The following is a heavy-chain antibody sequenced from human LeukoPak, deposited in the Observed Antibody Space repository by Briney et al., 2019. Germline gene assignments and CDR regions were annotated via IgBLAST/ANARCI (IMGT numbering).Heavy chain of an antibody. CDR1: GGSINNNY. J-gene: IGHJ4*02. CDR2: IFSTGTT. Sequence: SETLSLTCTVSGGSINNNYWSWIRQPPGKGLEYIGYIFSTGTTDYNRSLRSRLTISVDMSKNQFSLKLTSVTPADTAVYYCARVVHHGYSDYWGQGTLVTVSS. V-gene: IGHV4-59*01. D-gene: IGHD3-22*01. CDR3: ARVVHHGYSDY.